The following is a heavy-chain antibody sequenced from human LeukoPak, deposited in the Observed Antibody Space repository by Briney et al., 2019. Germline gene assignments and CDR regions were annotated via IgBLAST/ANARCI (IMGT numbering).Heavy chain of an antibody. D-gene: IGHD5-18*01. J-gene: IGHJ4*02. CDR1: GYSISSGYY. CDR2: IYHSGST. V-gene: IGHV4-38-2*02. CDR3: ARGRSGYSYGYDSYYFDY. Sequence: SETLSLTCTVSGYSISSGYYWGWIRQPPGKGLEWLGSIYHSGSTNYNPSLKSRVNISVDTSKNRYSLKLSSETAADTAVYYCARGRSGYSYGYDSYYFDYWGQGTLVTVSS.